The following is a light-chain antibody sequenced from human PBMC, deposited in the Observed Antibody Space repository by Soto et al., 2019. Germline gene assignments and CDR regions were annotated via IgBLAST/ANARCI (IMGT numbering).Light chain of an antibody. J-gene: IGLJ2*01. V-gene: IGLV2-8*01. CDR2: EVI. CDR1: STDANDYNY. CDR3: SSYVGDNNVV. Sequence: QSALTQPPSASGSPGQSVTISCTGASTDANDYNYVSWYQQYPGKAPKLIIYEVIRRPSGVPDRFSGSKPGNTASLTVSGLQAEDEANYYCSSYVGDNNVVFGRGTQLTVL.